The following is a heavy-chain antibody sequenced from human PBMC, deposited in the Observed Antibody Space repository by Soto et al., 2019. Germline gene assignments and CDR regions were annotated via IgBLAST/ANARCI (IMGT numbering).Heavy chain of an antibody. D-gene: IGHD2-15*01. CDR2: IYYSWST. CDR3: AGTRGYCSGGSCPTVADY. J-gene: IGHJ4*02. V-gene: IGHV4-59*01. CDR1: GGSISSYY. Sequence: QVQLQESGPGLVKPSETLSLTCIVSGGSISSYYWSWIRQPPGKGLEWIGYIYYSWSTNYNPSLKSRVTISVDTSKNQFSLKLSSVTAADTAVYYCAGTRGYCSGGSCPTVADYWGQGTLVTVSS.